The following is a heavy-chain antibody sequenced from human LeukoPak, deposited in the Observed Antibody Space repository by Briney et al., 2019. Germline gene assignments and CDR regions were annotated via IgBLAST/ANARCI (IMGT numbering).Heavy chain of an antibody. J-gene: IGHJ4*02. CDR1: GFTFSSYA. D-gene: IGHD3-22*01. CDR3: ARDRLPYYYDSSGYHVPGDY. Sequence: GGSLRLSCAASGFTFSSYAMHWVRQAPGKGLEWVAVISYDGSNKYYADSVKGRFTISRDNSKNTLYLQMNSLRAEDTAVYYCARDRLPYYYDSSGYHVPGDYWGQGTLVTVSS. CDR2: ISYDGSNK. V-gene: IGHV3-30-3*01.